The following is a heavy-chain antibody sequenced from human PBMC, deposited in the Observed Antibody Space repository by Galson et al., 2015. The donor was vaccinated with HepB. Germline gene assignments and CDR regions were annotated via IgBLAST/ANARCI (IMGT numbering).Heavy chain of an antibody. CDR2: INPSGGST. V-gene: IGHV1-46*01. Sequence: QSGAEVKKPGESLKISCKASGYTFTSYYMHWVRQAPGQGLEWMGIINPSGGSTSYAQKFQGRVTMTRDTSTSTVYMELSSLRSEDTAVYYCARDVVGATAGRFDYWGQGPLVTVSS. CDR3: ARDVVGATAGRFDY. CDR1: GYTFTSYY. D-gene: IGHD1-26*01. J-gene: IGHJ4*02.